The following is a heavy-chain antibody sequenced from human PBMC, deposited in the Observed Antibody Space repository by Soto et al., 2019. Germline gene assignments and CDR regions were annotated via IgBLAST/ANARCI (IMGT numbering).Heavy chain of an antibody. V-gene: IGHV3-23*01. Sequence: PGGSLRLSCAGSGFTFSRYAMNWVRQAPGKGLEWVSIISSRGDRTSYAESVKGRFTISRDDSKNTLFLHMNSLGAEDTAVYYCAKETGYSYGFQPNALDVWGQGTTVTFSS. J-gene: IGHJ6*02. CDR2: ISSRGDRT. CDR3: AKETGYSYGFQPNALDV. CDR1: GFTFSRYA. D-gene: IGHD5-18*01.